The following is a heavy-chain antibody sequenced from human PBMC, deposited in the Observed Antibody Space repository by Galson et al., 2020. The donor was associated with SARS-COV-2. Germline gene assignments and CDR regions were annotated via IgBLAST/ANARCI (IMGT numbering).Heavy chain of an antibody. Sequence: GESLKLSCVGSGFTFNNYAMSWVRQAPGRGLEWVSSISTGGSTTLYADSVKGRITISRDNSKTTLYLQMDSLSADDTAVYFCARYICTWFEGALYMSVQGTMVTVSS. D-gene: IGHD3-10*01. CDR3: ARYICTWFEGALYM. J-gene: IGHJ3*02. V-gene: IGHV3-23*01. CDR2: ISTGGSTT. CDR1: GFTFNNYA.